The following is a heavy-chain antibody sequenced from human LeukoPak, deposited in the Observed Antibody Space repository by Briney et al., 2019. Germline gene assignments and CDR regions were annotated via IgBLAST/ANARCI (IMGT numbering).Heavy chain of an antibody. CDR2: IYYAGST. CDR1: GYSINSGNW. D-gene: IGHD2-21*01. Sequence: SETLSLTCAVSGYSINSGNWRGWIRQPPGKGLEWIGHIYYAGSTYYNPSLKSRITMSVDTSRNQFSLKLSSVTAVDTAVYYCARRAAIENYFDFWGQGTLVTVSS. CDR3: ARRAAIENYFDF. V-gene: IGHV4-28*01. J-gene: IGHJ4*02.